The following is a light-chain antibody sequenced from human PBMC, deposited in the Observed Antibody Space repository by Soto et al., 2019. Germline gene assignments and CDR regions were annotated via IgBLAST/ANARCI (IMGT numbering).Light chain of an antibody. Sequence: QSVLTQPPSASGSPGQSVTISCTGNSNDVGHSSFISWYQQHPGKGPKLIIYEVSKRPSGVPDRFSGSKSGNTASLSVSGLQDEDEADYFCNAQADNGKHVFGTGTKVIVL. CDR1: SNDVGHSSF. CDR3: NAQADNGKHV. V-gene: IGLV2-8*01. CDR2: EVS. J-gene: IGLJ1*01.